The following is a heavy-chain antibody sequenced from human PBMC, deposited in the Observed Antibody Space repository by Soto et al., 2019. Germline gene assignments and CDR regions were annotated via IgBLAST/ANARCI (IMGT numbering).Heavy chain of an antibody. D-gene: IGHD6-25*01. Sequence: ASVKVSCKASGYTFTTYDISWVRQATGQGLEWMGWMNPYSGNTGYAQKFQGRVTVARNTSISTVYMELSGLRPDDTAVYYCARRKERSGPHHFGYWGQGSQVTVSS. CDR3: ARRKERSGPHHFGY. V-gene: IGHV1-8*01. CDR1: GYTFTTYD. CDR2: MNPYSGNT. J-gene: IGHJ4*02.